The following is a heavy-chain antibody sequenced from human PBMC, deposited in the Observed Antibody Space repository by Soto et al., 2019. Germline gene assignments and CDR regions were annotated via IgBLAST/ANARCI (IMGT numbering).Heavy chain of an antibody. D-gene: IGHD3-10*01. Sequence: EVQLLESGGGLVQPGGSLRLSCAASGFTFNNYAMTWVRQAPGKGLEWVSSISGSGGSTYYADSVRGRFTVSRDNSNNTRNLQMCRVRVEDTAIYYCAKGLGGSAKRWYGMDVWGQGTTVTVSS. CDR2: ISGSGGST. CDR1: GFTFNNYA. CDR3: AKGLGGSAKRWYGMDV. J-gene: IGHJ6*02. V-gene: IGHV3-23*01.